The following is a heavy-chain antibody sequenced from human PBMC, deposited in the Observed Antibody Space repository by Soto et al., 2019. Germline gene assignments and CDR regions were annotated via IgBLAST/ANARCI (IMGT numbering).Heavy chain of an antibody. D-gene: IGHD3-10*01. V-gene: IGHV3-21*01. Sequence: PGGSLRLSCAASGFTFSSYSINWVRQAPGKGLEWVSSISSTSSPIFYADSVKGRFTISRDNAKNSLYLEMNGLRAEDTAGFYCVRGGWGATSGDLFDAWGQGTLVTVSS. CDR2: ISSTSSPI. J-gene: IGHJ3*01. CDR1: GFTFSSYS. CDR3: VRGGWGATSGDLFDA.